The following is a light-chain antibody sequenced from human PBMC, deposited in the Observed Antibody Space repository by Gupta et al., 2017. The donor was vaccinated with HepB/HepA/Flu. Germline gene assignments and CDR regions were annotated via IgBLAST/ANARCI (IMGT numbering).Light chain of an antibody. CDR2: SNN. CDR3: AASDDNLNDVV. V-gene: IGLV1-44*01. CDR1: SSNIGTNT. J-gene: IGLJ2*01. Sequence: QSVLTQPPSASGTPGQRVTISRSGSSSNIGTNTLNLYQQVPGTGPKLLINSNNQRPSGVPDRFSGSRSGTSASLAISGLQSEDEADYYCAASDDNLNDVVFGGGTKLTVL.